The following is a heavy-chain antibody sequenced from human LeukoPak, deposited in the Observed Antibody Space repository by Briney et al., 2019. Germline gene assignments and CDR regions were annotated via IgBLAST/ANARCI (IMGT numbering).Heavy chain of an antibody. J-gene: IGHJ6*02. V-gene: IGHV3-53*01. D-gene: IGHD2-2*01. Sequence: GGSLRLSCAASGFTVSSNYMSWVRQAPGKGLEWVSVIYSGGSTYYADSVKGRFTISRDNSKNTLYLQMNSLRAEDTAVYYCARAAGGHCSSTSCLEDYYYYGMDVWGQGTTVTVSS. CDR1: GFTVSSNY. CDR2: IYSGGST. CDR3: ARAAGGHCSSTSCLEDYYYYGMDV.